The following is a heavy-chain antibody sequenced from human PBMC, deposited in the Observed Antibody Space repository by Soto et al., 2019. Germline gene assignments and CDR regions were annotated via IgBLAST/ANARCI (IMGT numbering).Heavy chain of an antibody. Sequence: EVQLVESGGGLVQPGGSLRLSCAASGFTFSDYWMHWVRQVPGKGLVWLSRINGDGSNANYADYVRGRFTISRDNDNNTLNLQMNSLRAEDTAVYYCVRSMTTLTIDWLDTWGQGTQVTVFS. CDR1: GFTFSDYW. CDR3: VRSMTTLTIDWLDT. J-gene: IGHJ5*02. CDR2: INGDGSNA. V-gene: IGHV3-74*01. D-gene: IGHD4-17*01.